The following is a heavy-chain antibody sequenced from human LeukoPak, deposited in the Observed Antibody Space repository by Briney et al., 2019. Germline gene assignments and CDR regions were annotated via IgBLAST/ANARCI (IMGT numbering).Heavy chain of an antibody. Sequence: GGSLRLSCAASGFTFSSYEMNWVRQAPGKGLEWVSYISSSGSTIYYADSVKGRFTISRDNSKNTLYLQMNSLRAEDTAVYYCAKGKGAAEDDAFDIWGQGTMVTVSS. V-gene: IGHV3-48*03. CDR1: GFTFSSYE. D-gene: IGHD6-13*01. J-gene: IGHJ3*02. CDR3: AKGKGAAEDDAFDI. CDR2: ISSSGSTI.